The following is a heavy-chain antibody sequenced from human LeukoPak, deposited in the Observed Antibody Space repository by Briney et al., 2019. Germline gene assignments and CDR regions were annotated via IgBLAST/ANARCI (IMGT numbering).Heavy chain of an antibody. CDR3: ARDQGYYYDSSGYSLFDY. J-gene: IGHJ4*02. CDR1: GFTFINYA. D-gene: IGHD3-22*01. Sequence: GSLRLSCAASGFTFINYAMSWVRQAPGMGLEWVSGISGGSDGTYYADSVKGRFTISRDNAKNSLYLQMNSLRDEDTAVYYCARDQGYYYDSSGYSLFDYWGQGTLVTVSS. V-gene: IGHV3-23*01. CDR2: ISGGSDGT.